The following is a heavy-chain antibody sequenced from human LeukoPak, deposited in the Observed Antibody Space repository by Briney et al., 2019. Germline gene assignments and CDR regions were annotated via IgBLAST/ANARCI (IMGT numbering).Heavy chain of an antibody. J-gene: IGHJ4*02. D-gene: IGHD6-13*01. CDR3: ARDQGSGSSWYEVPGY. CDR2: IWYDGSNK. Sequence: PGGSLRLSCTGSGFTFGDYPMSWVRQAPGKGLEWVAVIWYDGSNKYYADSVKGRFTISRDNSKNTLYLQMSSLRAEDTAVYYCARDQGSGSSWYEVPGYWGQGTLVTVSS. V-gene: IGHV3-33*01. CDR1: GFTFGDYP.